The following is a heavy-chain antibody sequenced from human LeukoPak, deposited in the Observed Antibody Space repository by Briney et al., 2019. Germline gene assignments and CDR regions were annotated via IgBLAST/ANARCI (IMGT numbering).Heavy chain of an antibody. CDR3: ASQHTYYDFWSGYYVGYYFDY. V-gene: IGHV4-4*07. CDR1: GGSISSYY. Sequence: SETLSLTCTVSGGSISSYYWSWIRQPAGKGLEWIGRIYTSGSTNYNPSLKSRVTMSVDTSKNQFSLKLSSVTAADTAVYYCASQHTYYDFWSGYYVGYYFDYWGQGTLVTVSS. J-gene: IGHJ4*02. CDR2: IYTSGST. D-gene: IGHD3-3*01.